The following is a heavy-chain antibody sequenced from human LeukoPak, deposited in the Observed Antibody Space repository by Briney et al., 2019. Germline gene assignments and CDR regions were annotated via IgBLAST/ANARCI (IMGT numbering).Heavy chain of an antibody. Sequence: GGSLRLSCAASGFTFSSYAMSWVRQAPGKGLEWVSAISGSGGSTYYADSVKGRFTISRDNSKNTLYLQMNSLRAEDTAVYYCAKPPRYQTRMAVAGAAGVDYWGQGTLVTVSS. D-gene: IGHD6-19*01. V-gene: IGHV3-23*01. J-gene: IGHJ4*02. CDR2: ISGSGGST. CDR1: GFTFSSYA. CDR3: AKPPRYQTRMAVAGAAGVDY.